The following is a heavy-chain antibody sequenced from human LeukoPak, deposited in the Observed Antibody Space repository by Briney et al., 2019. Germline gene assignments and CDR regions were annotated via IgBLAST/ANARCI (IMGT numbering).Heavy chain of an antibody. Sequence: PSETLSLTCSVSGGSISSYYWSWIRQPAGKGLEWIGGIHTSGSTNYNPSLKSRVTMSVDTSKNQFSLKLSSVTAADTAVYYCARDRYYYDTSGYSIFDYWGQGTLVTVSS. CDR3: ARDRYYYDTSGYSIFDY. J-gene: IGHJ4*02. V-gene: IGHV4-4*07. D-gene: IGHD3-22*01. CDR2: IHTSGST. CDR1: GGSISSYY.